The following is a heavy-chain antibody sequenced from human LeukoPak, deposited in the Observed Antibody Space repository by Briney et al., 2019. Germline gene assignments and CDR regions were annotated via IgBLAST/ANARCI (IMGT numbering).Heavy chain of an antibody. Sequence: GGSLRLSWAASGFTFSGYWMSWVRQAPGKGLEWVANIKQDGSEKYYVDSVRGRFTISRDNAKNSLFLQMNSLRVEDTAVYYCARDLAAGGPCNYWGQGTLVTVSS. J-gene: IGHJ4*02. CDR1: GFTFSGYW. D-gene: IGHD6-13*01. CDR2: IKQDGSEK. CDR3: ARDLAAGGPCNY. V-gene: IGHV3-7*01.